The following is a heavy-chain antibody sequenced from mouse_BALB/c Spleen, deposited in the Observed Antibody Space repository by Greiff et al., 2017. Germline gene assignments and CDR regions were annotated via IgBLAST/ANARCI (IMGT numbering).Heavy chain of an antibody. D-gene: IGHD4-1*01. CDR1: GFTFSSYA. V-gene: IGHV5-6-5*01. J-gene: IGHJ4*01. Sequence: EVQRVESGGGLVKPGGSLKLSCAASGFTFSSYAMSWVRQTPEKRLEWVASISSGGSTYYPDSVKGRFTISRDNARNILYLQMSSLRSEDTAMYYCAKNWEDAMDYWGQGTSVTVSS. CDR2: ISSGGST. CDR3: AKNWEDAMDY.